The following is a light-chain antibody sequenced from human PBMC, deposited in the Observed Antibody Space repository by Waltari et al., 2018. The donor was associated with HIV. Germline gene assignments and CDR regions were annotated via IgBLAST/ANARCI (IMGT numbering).Light chain of an antibody. J-gene: IGLJ2*01. CDR2: GNS. CDR1: SSNIGAGYA. CDR3: QSYDSSLRGSV. V-gene: IGLV1-40*01. Sequence: QSVLTQPPSVSGAPGQRVTFSCTGSSSNIGAGYAVHWYQQLPGTVPKLLIYGNSNRPSGVPDRFSGSKSGTSASLAITGLQAEDEADYYCQSYDSSLRGSVFGGGTKLTVL.